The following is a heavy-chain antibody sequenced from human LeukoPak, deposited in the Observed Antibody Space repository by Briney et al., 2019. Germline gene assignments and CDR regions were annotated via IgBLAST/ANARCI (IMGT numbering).Heavy chain of an antibody. CDR2: IIPIFGTA. Sequence: GASVKVSCKASGGTFSSYAISWVRQAPGQGLEWMGGIIPIFGTANYAQKFQGRVTNTADESTSTAYMELSSLRSEDTAVYYCARGVSGAILAVDYWGQGTLITVSS. CDR1: GGTFSSYA. V-gene: IGHV1-69*13. CDR3: ARGVSGAILAVDY. D-gene: IGHD3-10*02. J-gene: IGHJ4*02.